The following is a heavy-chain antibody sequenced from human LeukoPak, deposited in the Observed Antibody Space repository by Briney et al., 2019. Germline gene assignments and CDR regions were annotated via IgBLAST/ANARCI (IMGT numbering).Heavy chain of an antibody. CDR1: GFTFNNYD. V-gene: IGHV3-30-3*01. J-gene: IGHJ4*02. CDR3: ARYGPFDS. Sequence: SGGSLRLSCAASGFTFNNYDMHWVRQAPGKGLEWVAVISNDGSNKYYADSMKGRFTVSRDNSKNTLFLQMNSLRDEDTAVYYCARYGPFDSWGQGTLVTVSS. CDR2: ISNDGSNK. D-gene: IGHD3-10*01.